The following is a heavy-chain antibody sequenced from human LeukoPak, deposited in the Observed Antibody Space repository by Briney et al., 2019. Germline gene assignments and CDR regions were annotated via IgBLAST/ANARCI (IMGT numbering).Heavy chain of an antibody. Sequence: GGSLRPSCAASGFTFSSDAMSWVRQAPGKGLEWVSAISGSGGSTYYADSVKGRFTISRDNSKNTLYLQMNSLRAEDTAVYYCAKDRGRGTMIVVVITKSAFDYWGQGTLVTVSS. D-gene: IGHD3-22*01. V-gene: IGHV3-23*01. CDR1: GFTFSSDA. CDR2: ISGSGGST. J-gene: IGHJ4*02. CDR3: AKDRGRGTMIVVVITKSAFDY.